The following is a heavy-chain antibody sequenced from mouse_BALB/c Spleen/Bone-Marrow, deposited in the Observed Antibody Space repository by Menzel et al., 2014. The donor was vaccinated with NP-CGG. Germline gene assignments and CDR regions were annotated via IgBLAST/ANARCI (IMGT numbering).Heavy chain of an antibody. V-gene: IGHV1-67*01. CDR3: SRYFCCCPFCDL. D-gene: IGHD3-3*01. Sequence: QVQLKQSGPELVRPGVSVKISCKGSGYKFXDYAMHWVKQSHAKGLEWIGLISTYSGNTHYNQKFKGKATMTVDKSSSTVYMDLAILTSGFSAIYLCSRYFCCCPFCDLWRRGSSHTLSS. J-gene: IGHJ2*02. CDR2: ISTYSGNT. CDR1: GYKFXDYA.